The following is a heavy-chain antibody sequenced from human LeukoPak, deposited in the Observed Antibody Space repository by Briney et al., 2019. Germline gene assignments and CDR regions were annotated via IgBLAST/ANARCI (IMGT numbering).Heavy chain of an antibody. CDR2: SAYNGNT. CDR1: GYTFTNYG. Sequence: GASVKVSCKASGYTFTNYGFNWVRQAPGQGLEWMGNSAYNGNTNYAQKSQDRVTMTTDTSTSTAYMELRSLGSDDTAVYYCARYNSMFRGVTTSDYWGQGTLVTVSS. CDR3: ARYNSMFRGVTTSDY. J-gene: IGHJ4*02. V-gene: IGHV1-18*01. D-gene: IGHD3-10*01.